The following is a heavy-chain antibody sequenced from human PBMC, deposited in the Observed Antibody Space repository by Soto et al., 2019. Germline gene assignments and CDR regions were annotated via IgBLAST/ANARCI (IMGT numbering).Heavy chain of an antibody. CDR2: IKSKTDGGTT. J-gene: IGHJ4*02. Sequence: EVQLVESGGGLVQPGGSLRLSCAASGFTFSNAWMSCVRQAPGKGLEWVGRIKSKTDGGTTDYAAPVKGRFTISRDDSKNTLYLQMNSLKTEDTAVYYCTTDFIGELWFDYWGQGTLVTVSS. V-gene: IGHV3-15*01. CDR1: GFTFSNAW. D-gene: IGHD3-10*01. CDR3: TTDFIGELWFDY.